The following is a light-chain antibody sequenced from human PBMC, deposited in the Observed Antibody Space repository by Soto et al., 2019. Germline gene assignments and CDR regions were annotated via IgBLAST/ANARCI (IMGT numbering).Light chain of an antibody. CDR1: QTVSNNY. Sequence: EVVLTQSPGTLSLSPGERATLSCRASQTVSNNYLAWYQQKPGQSPRLLIHDASSSDTGIPDRLRGSGSGTDFTLTISRLEPEDFAVYYCQLYGHSVANTFGQGTKLEI. CDR2: DAS. CDR3: QLYGHSVANT. V-gene: IGKV3-20*01. J-gene: IGKJ2*01.